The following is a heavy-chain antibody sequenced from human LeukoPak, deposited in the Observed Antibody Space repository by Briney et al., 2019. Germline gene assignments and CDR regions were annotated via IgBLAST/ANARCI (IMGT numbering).Heavy chain of an antibody. J-gene: IGHJ4*02. CDR3: ARDRRSWPFEY. Sequence: GGSLRLSCEVSGLIFSSNAMHWVRQAPGKGLEWVAGISYDGTKRFYADSVRGRFTISRDNTKNTLYLQMNSLRPEDTAVYYCARDRRSWPFEYWGQGTLVTVSS. V-gene: IGHV3-30*04. D-gene: IGHD6-13*01. CDR2: ISYDGTKR. CDR1: GLIFSSNA.